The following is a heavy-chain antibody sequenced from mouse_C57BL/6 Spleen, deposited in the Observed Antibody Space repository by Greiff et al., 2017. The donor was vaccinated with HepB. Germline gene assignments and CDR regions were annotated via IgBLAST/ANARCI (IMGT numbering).Heavy chain of an antibody. J-gene: IGHJ2*01. Sequence: VQLQQSGPELVKPGASVKISCKASGYTFTDYYMNWVKQSHGKSLEWIGDINPNNGGTSYNQKFKGKSTLTVDKSSSTAYMELRSLTSEDSAVYYCARSSYDYDSFDDWGQGTTLTVSS. CDR2: INPNNGGT. V-gene: IGHV1-26*01. D-gene: IGHD2-4*01. CDR1: GYTFTDYY. CDR3: ARSSYDYDSFDD.